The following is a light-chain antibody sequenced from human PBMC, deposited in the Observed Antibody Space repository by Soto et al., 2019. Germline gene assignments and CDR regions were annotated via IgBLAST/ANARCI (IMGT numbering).Light chain of an antibody. CDR1: SSDVGGYNY. Sequence: QSALTQPASVSGAPGQSITISCTGTSSDVGGYNYVSWYQHHPGKAPKLIIYEVSNRPSGVSNRFSGSKSGNTASLTIAGLQAEYEADYYCNSYTSKSTGVFGTGTKLTVL. V-gene: IGLV2-14*01. CDR2: EVS. CDR3: NSYTSKSTGV. J-gene: IGLJ1*01.